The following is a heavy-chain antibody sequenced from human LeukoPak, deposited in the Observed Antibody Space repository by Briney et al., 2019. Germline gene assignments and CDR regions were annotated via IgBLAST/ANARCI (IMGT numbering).Heavy chain of an antibody. V-gene: IGHV4-61*01. Sequence: QASETLSLTCTVSGGSVSNGNYYWSWIRQPPGKGLEWIGYIYYSGSTNYNPSLKSRVTISVDTSKNQFSLKLSSVTAADTAVYYCARCIAAAGRSFDYWGQGTLVTVSS. CDR3: ARCIAAAGRSFDY. CDR2: IYYSGST. J-gene: IGHJ4*02. CDR1: GGSVSNGNYY. D-gene: IGHD6-13*01.